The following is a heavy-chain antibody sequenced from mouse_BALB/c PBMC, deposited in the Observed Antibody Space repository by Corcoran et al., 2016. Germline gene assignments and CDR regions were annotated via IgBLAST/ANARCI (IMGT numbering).Heavy chain of an antibody. J-gene: IGHJ4*01. D-gene: IGHD2-4*01. V-gene: IGHV9-1*02. Sequence: QIQLVQSGPELKKHGETVKISCKASGYTFTNYGMNWVKQAPGKGLKWMGWINTYTGEPTYADDFKGRFAFSLEHSASTAYLQINNLKNEDMATYFCARMITTEENYYAMDYWGQGTSVTVSS. CDR3: ARMITTEENYYAMDY. CDR2: INTYTGEP. CDR1: GYTFTNYG.